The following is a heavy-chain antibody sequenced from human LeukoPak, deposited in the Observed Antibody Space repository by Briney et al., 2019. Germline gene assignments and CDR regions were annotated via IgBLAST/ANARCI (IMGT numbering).Heavy chain of an antibody. V-gene: IGHV3-23*01. CDR2: ISGGGGSP. D-gene: IGHD6-19*01. Sequence: GGSLRLSCAASGFPFSSYGVHWVRQAPGKGLEWVSAISGGGGSPSYADSVKGGFPIPKNNSKNTLYLQMNGLRAEDPAENYRAKGSAVAGPLDYGVQGTLDTVSS. CDR3: AKGSAVAGPLDY. J-gene: IGHJ4*02. CDR1: GFPFSSYG.